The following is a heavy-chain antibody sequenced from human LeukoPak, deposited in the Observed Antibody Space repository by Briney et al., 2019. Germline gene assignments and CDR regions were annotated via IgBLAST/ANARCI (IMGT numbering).Heavy chain of an antibody. V-gene: IGHV4-61*02. CDR1: GGSISSGSYY. D-gene: IGHD3-10*01. CDR3: ARDRGPMVRGVITNPNWFDP. Sequence: SETLSLTCTVSGGSISSGSYYWSWIRQPAGKGLEWFGRIYTSGSTNYNPSLKSRVTISVDTSKNQFSLKLSSVTAADTAVYYCARDRGPMVRGVITNPNWFDPWGQGTLVTVSS. J-gene: IGHJ5*02. CDR2: IYTSGST.